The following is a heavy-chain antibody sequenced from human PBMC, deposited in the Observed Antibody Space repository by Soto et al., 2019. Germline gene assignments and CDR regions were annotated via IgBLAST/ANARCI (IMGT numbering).Heavy chain of an antibody. V-gene: IGHV5-51*01. CDR1: GYTFTSYW. J-gene: IGHJ4*02. Sequence: GESLKISCKGSGYTFTSYWIDWVRQMPGKGLEWMGIIYPGDSDTRYSPSFQGQVSISADKSISTAYLQWSSLKASDTAMYYCARQDGSALYYFDYWGQGTLVTVSS. D-gene: IGHD6-19*01. CDR2: IYPGDSDT. CDR3: ARQDGSALYYFDY.